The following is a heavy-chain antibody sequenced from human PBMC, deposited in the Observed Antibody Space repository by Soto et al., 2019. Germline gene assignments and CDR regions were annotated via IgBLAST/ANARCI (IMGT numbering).Heavy chain of an antibody. CDR2: IKSKTDGGTT. V-gene: IGHV3-15*01. J-gene: IGHJ4*02. Sequence: PGGSLRLSCVASGFTFSNAWMSWVRQAPGKGLEWVGRIKSKTDGGTTDYAAPVKGRFTISRDDSKNTLYLQMNSLKTEDTAVYYCTTDGDCGGDCPIDYWGQGTLVTVSS. CDR3: TTDGDCGGDCPIDY. CDR1: GFTFSNAW. D-gene: IGHD2-21*02.